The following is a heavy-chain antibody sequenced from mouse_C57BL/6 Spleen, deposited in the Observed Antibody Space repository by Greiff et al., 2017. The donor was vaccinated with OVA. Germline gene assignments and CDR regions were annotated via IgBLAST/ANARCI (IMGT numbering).Heavy chain of an antibody. V-gene: IGHV1-61*01. CDR2: IYPSDSET. CDR3: AREEVRYFDY. J-gene: IGHJ2*01. CDR1: GYTFTSHW. D-gene: IGHD3-2*02. Sequence: QVQLQQPGAELVRPGSSVKLSCKASGYTFTSHWMDWVKQRPGQGLEWIGNIYPSDSETHYNQKFKDKATLTVDKSSSTAYMQLSSLTSEDSAVYYCAREEVRYFDYWGQGTTLTVSS.